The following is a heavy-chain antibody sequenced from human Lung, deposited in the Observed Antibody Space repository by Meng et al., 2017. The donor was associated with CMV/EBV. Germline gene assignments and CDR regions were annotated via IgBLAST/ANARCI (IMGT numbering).Heavy chain of an antibody. CDR2: IYSGGSST. CDR3: AKDRDCSSTSCGIRFDY. V-gene: IGHV3-23*03. Sequence: SXAASGFTFSSYAMSWVRQAPGKGLEWVSVIYSGGSSTYYADSVKGRFTISRDNSKNTLYLQMNSLRAEDTAVYYCAKDRDCSSTSCGIRFDYWGQGXLVTVSS. D-gene: IGHD2-2*01. J-gene: IGHJ4*02. CDR1: GFTFSSYA.